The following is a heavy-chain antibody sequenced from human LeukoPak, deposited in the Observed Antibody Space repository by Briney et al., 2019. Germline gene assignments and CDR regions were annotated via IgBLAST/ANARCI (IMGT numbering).Heavy chain of an antibody. CDR3: ARSSGWHLLLLDY. J-gene: IGHJ4*02. Sequence: SETLSLTCTVSGGSISSSSYYWGWIRLPPGKGLEWIGSIYYSGSTYYNPSLKSRVTISVDTSKNQFSLKLNSVTAADTAVYYCARSSGWHLLLLDYWGQGTLVTVSS. CDR1: GGSISSSSYY. CDR2: IYYSGST. V-gene: IGHV4-39*01. D-gene: IGHD6-25*01.